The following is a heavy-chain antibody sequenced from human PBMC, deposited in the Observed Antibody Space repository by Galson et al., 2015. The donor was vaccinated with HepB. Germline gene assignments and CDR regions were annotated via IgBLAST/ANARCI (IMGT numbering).Heavy chain of an antibody. CDR1: GYSFNNYG. D-gene: IGHD6-13*01. Sequence: SVKVSCKASGYSFNNYGITWVRQAPGQGLQWMAWISGYNGRAMYAQEFKDRVTLTIDTSTTTASMEVNRLTSDDTAMYYCARDLAAETTDAFDIWGQGTMVTVSS. CDR2: ISGYNGRA. J-gene: IGHJ3*02. CDR3: ARDLAAETTDAFDI. V-gene: IGHV1-18*01.